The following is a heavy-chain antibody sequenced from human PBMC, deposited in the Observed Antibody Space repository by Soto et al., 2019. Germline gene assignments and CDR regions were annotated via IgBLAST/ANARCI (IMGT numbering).Heavy chain of an antibody. J-gene: IGHJ6*02. V-gene: IGHV1-18*01. CDR2: ISAYNGNT. Sequence: ASVKVSCKASGYTFTSYGISWVRQALGQGLEWMGWISAYNGNTNYAQKLQGRVTMTTDTSTSTAYMELRSLRSDDTAVYYCARVIAVAGSYYYYGMDVWGQGTTVTVSS. CDR3: ARVIAVAGSYYYYGMDV. CDR1: GYTFTSYG. D-gene: IGHD6-19*01.